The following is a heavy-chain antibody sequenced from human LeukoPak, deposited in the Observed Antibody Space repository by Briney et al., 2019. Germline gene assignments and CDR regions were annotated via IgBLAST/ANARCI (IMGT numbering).Heavy chain of an antibody. D-gene: IGHD5-12*01. CDR2: IRSKAYGGTT. CDR1: GFTLGDYA. V-gene: IGHV3-49*03. J-gene: IGHJ4*02. Sequence: GGSLRLSCTASGFTLGDYAMSWFRQAPGKGLEWVGFIRSKAYGGTTEYAASVKGRFTISRDDSKSIAYLQMNSLKTEDTAVYYCTRGGYSGYVTFDYWGQGTLVTVSS. CDR3: TRGGYSGYVTFDY.